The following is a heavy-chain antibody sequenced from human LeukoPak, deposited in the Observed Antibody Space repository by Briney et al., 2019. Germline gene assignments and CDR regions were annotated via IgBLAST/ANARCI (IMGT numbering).Heavy chain of an antibody. J-gene: IGHJ4*02. D-gene: IGHD6-13*01. V-gene: IGHV4-39*01. Sequence: PSETLSLTCTVSGGSISSSSYYWGWIRQPPGKGLEWIGSIYYSGSTYYNPSLKSRVTISVDTSKNQFSLKLSSVTAADTAVYYCARHSGYSSSWRGPAFDYWGQGTLVTVSS. CDR2: IYYSGST. CDR3: ARHSGYSSSWRGPAFDY. CDR1: GGSISSSSYY.